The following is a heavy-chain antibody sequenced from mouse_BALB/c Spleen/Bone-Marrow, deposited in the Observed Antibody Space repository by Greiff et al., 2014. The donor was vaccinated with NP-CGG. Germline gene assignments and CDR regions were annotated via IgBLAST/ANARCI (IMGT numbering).Heavy chain of an antibody. D-gene: IGHD4-1*01. CDR1: GYTFTSYW. J-gene: IGHJ4*01. CDR2: LDPSDSYT. CDR3: TRGANPYYYTMDY. Sequence: VQLQQSGAELVKPGASVKMSCKASGYTFTSYWMHWVKQRPGQGLEWIGVLDPSDSYTTYNQKFKGKATLTVDTSSNTAYMRLSSLTSEDSAVYYCTRGANPYYYTMDYWGQGTSVTVSS. V-gene: IGHV1S127*01.